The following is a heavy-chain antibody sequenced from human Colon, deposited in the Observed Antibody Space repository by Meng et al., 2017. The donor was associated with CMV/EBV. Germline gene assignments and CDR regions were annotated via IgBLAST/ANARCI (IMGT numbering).Heavy chain of an antibody. J-gene: IGHJ6*02. V-gene: IGHV3-7*01. CDR1: GFTFSDFF. CDR3: ARDPIVVVVAASPAVYGMDV. Sequence: GESLKISCAASGFTFSDFFMTWFRQAPGKGLEWVANIKQDGSEKYYVDSVKGRFTISRDNAKNSLYLQMNSLRAEDTAVYYCARDPIVVVVAASPAVYGMDVWGQGTTVTVSS. CDR2: IKQDGSEK. D-gene: IGHD2-15*01.